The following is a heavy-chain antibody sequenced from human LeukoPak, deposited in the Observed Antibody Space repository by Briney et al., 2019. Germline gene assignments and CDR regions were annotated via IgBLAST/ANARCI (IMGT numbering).Heavy chain of an antibody. Sequence: PGGSLRLSCAASGFTFSSNYMSWVRQAPGKGLEWVSYISSSSSTIYYADSVKGRFMISRDNVKNSLYLQMNSLRDEDTAVYYCARDPGYDSSGDNPSAPRVRRDWYFDLWGRGTLVTVSS. J-gene: IGHJ2*01. CDR3: ARDPGYDSSGDNPSAPRVRRDWYFDL. D-gene: IGHD3-22*01. V-gene: IGHV3-48*02. CDR2: ISSSSSTI. CDR1: GFTFSSNY.